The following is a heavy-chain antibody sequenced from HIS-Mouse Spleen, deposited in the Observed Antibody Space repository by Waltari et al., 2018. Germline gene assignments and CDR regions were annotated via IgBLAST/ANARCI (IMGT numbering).Heavy chain of an antibody. CDR2: ISYDGSNK. J-gene: IGHJ4*02. CDR1: GFTFSSYA. Sequence: QVQLVESGGGVVQPGRSLRLSCAASGFTFSSYAMHWVRQAPGKGLEWVAVISYDGSNKYYADSVKGRFTISRDNSKNTLYLQMNSLRAEDTAVYYCARDEYGDYFDYWGQGTLVTVSS. CDR3: ARDEYGDYFDY. D-gene: IGHD4-17*01. V-gene: IGHV3-30*04.